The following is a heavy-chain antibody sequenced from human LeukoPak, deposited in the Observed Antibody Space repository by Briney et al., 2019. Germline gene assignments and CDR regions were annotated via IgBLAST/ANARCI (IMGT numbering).Heavy chain of an antibody. CDR1: GATITTYY. D-gene: IGHD5-18*01. CDR2: MYHTGTS. V-gene: IGHV4-59*01. J-gene: IGHJ3*02. Sequence: PSETLSLTSSVSGATITTYYWNRSRQSPGKGLEWIGYMYHTGTSDYNPSLQSRVTISLDTPNNKVSLTLTSVTAADTAVYYCATTRGYSTTDAFDMWSEGTRVTVSS. CDR3: ATTRGYSTTDAFDM.